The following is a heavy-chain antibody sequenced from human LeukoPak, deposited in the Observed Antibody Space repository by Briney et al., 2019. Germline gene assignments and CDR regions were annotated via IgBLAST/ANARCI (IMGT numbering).Heavy chain of an antibody. Sequence: ASVKVSCKASGSTFTNHAMNWLRQAPGQGLEWMGWIDTNTGSPTYAQGFTGRFVFSVDTSVNTAYLQISGLEAEDTAVYYCARNEWKYYYDSSGYHPLGGYWGQGTLVTVSS. V-gene: IGHV7-4-1*02. D-gene: IGHD3-22*01. CDR3: ARNEWKYYYDSSGYHPLGGY. J-gene: IGHJ4*02. CDR2: IDTNTGSP. CDR1: GSTFTNHA.